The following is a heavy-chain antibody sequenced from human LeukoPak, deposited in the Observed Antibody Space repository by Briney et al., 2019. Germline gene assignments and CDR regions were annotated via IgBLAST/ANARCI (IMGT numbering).Heavy chain of an antibody. V-gene: IGHV3-53*01. CDR2: IYSGGST. D-gene: IGHD3-22*01. CDR3: ARGRSSGYYYFDY. J-gene: IGHJ4*02. CDR1: GFTVSSNY. Sequence: PGGSLRLSCAASGFTVSSNYMSWVRQAPGKGLEWVSVIYSGGSTYYADFVKGRFTISRDNSKNTLYLQMNSLRAEDTAVYYCARGRSSGYYYFDYWGQGTLVTVSS.